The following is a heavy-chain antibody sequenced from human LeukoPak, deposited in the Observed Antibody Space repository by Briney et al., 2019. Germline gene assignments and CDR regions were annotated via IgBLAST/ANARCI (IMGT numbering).Heavy chain of an antibody. CDR2: VYYTGST. D-gene: IGHD3-3*01. CDR3: ARYMRVSGTYDFDY. CDR1: GASLRGYY. J-gene: IGHJ4*02. Sequence: SETLSLTCSVSGASLRGYYWSWIRQTPVKGLEWVGYVYYTGSTNYSPSLQSRVTITVDTSNNKFSLNLRSVTAADTAVYYCARYMRVSGTYDFDYWGQGTLVTVSS. V-gene: IGHV4-59*12.